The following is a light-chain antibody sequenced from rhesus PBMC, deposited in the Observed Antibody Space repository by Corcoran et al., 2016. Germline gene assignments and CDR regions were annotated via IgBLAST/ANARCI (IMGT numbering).Light chain of an antibody. CDR3: LQHNSYPRT. J-gene: IGKJ1*01. Sequence: DIQMTQSPSSLSASVGDTVTITCRASQGISSYLNWFQQKPGKAPKLLIYAASRLESGVPSRFRGSGSGTDFTLTISSLQPEDFAVYYCLQHNSYPRTFGQGTKVEIK. CDR2: AAS. V-gene: IGKV1-28*03. CDR1: QGISSY.